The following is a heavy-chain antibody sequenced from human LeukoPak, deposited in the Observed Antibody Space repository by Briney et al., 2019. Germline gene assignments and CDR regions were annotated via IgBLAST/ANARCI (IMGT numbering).Heavy chain of an antibody. J-gene: IGHJ6*03. V-gene: IGHV3-23*01. CDR1: GFTFSSYG. CDR2: ISGSGSRT. D-gene: IGHD3-9*01. CDR3: AKCILTGYYKGYMDV. Sequence: GGSLRLSCAASGFTFSSYGMIWVRQAPGKGLEWVSAISGSGSRTYYADSVKGRFTISRDNSKNSLYLQMNSLRAEDTAVYYCAKCILTGYYKGYMDVWGKGTTVTISS.